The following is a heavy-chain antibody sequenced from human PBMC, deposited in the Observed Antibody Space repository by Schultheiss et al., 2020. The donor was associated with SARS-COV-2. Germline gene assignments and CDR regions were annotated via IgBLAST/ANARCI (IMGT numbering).Heavy chain of an antibody. CDR2: IYYSGST. J-gene: IGHJ4*02. Sequence: SETLSLTCSVSGDSITTSYWSWFRQPPGKGLEWIGYIYYSGSTNYNPSLKSRVTISVDTSKNQFSLKLTSLTAADTAIYYCARGNDSVYFFDSWGQGTLVTVS. CDR1: GDSITTSY. V-gene: IGHV4-59*08. D-gene: IGHD1-1*01. CDR3: ARGNDSVYFFDS.